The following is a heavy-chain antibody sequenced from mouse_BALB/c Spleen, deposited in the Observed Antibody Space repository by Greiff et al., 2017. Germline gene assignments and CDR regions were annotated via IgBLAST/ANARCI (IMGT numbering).Heavy chain of an antibody. CDR3: ARGDGYPDFDY. D-gene: IGHD2-3*01. J-gene: IGHJ2*01. CDR2: INPSTGYT. CDR1: GYTFTSYW. V-gene: IGHV1-7*01. Sequence: VKLMESGAELAKPGASVKMSCKASGYTFTSYWMHWVKQRPGQGLEWIGYINPSTGYTEYNQKFKDKATLTADKSSSTAYMQLSSLTSEDSAVYYCARGDGYPDFDYWGQGTTLTVSS.